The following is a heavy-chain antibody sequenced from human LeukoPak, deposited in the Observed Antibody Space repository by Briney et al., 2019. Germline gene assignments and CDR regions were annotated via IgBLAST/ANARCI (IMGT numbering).Heavy chain of an antibody. V-gene: IGHV1-46*01. Sequence: ASVKVSCKASGYTFTSYYMHWVRQAPGQGLEWMGIINPSGGSTSYAQKFQGRVTMTRDTSTSTVYMELSSLRSEETAVYYCARDRRYSQPVPSDFDPWGQGTLVTVSS. CDR1: GYTFTSYY. D-gene: IGHD5-18*01. J-gene: IGHJ5*02. CDR2: INPSGGST. CDR3: ARDRRYSQPVPSDFDP.